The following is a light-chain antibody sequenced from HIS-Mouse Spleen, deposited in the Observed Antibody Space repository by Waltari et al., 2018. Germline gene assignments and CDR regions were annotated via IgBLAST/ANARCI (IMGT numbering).Light chain of an antibody. V-gene: IGLV3-25*03. Sequence: SYELTQPPSVSVSPGQTARITCSGDALPKQYAYWYQQKPGQAPVLVLYKASERPSGIPERFPGSSSGTTVTLTISGVQAEDEADYYCQSADSSGTRVFGGGTKLTVL. J-gene: IGLJ3*02. CDR1: ALPKQY. CDR2: KAS. CDR3: QSADSSGTRV.